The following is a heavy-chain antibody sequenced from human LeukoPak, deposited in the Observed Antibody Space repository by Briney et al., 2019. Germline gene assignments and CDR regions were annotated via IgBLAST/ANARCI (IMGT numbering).Heavy chain of an antibody. CDR2: IYYSGST. CDR1: GGSISSSSYY. CDR3: ASVPTQWLAIDF. J-gene: IGHJ4*02. D-gene: IGHD6-19*01. V-gene: IGHV4-39*01. Sequence: SETLSITCTVSGGSISSSSYYWGWIRQPPGKGLEWIGSIYYSGSTYYNPSLKSRVTISVDTSKNQFSLKLSSVTAADTAVYYCASVPTQWLAIDFWGQGTLVTVSS.